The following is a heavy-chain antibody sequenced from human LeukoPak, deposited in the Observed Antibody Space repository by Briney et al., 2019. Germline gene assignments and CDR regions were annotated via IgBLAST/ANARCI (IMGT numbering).Heavy chain of an antibody. Sequence: GGSLRLSCAASGFTFSTYAMHWVRQAPGKGLEWVAAISYDGPNKRYADSVKGRITISRDNSKNTLYLQMNSLRAEDTAVYYCARGVRIAVAGYIDYWGQGTLVTVSS. CDR2: ISYDGPNK. J-gene: IGHJ4*02. D-gene: IGHD6-19*01. CDR1: GFTFSTYA. CDR3: ARGVRIAVAGYIDY. V-gene: IGHV3-30*04.